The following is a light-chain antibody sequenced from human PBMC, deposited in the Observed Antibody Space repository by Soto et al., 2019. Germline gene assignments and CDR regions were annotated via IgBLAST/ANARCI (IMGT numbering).Light chain of an antibody. V-gene: IGLV1-40*01. Sequence: GQRVTISCTGCSSNIGAGCEVHWYQHLPGKAPKLLIYGNTNRPSGVPDRFSGSKSGTSASLAITGLQAEDEADYYCQSYDSSLSAYYVFGGRTKVTVL. J-gene: IGLJ1*01. CDR2: GNT. CDR1: SSNIGAGCE. CDR3: QSYDSSLSAYYV.